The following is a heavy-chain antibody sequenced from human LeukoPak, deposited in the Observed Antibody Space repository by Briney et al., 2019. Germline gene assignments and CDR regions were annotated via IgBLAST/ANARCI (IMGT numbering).Heavy chain of an antibody. D-gene: IGHD5-12*01. CDR3: ARKPFRVTSGSFDP. J-gene: IGHJ5*02. CDR1: GASFSSGDYF. V-gene: IGHV4-30-4*08. CDR2: IHHIGIA. Sequence: PSETLSLTCTVSGASFSSGDYFWSRVRQPPGRGLEWIGYIHHIGIAYYTPSLKSQVTISLDTPKNQFSLKLTSVTAADTAVYYCARKPFRVTSGSFDPWGQGIPVTVSS.